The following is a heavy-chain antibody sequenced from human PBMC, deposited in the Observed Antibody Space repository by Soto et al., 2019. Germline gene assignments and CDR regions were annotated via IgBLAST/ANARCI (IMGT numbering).Heavy chain of an antibody. J-gene: IGHJ6*02. CDR3: ARVSGSYYYGMDV. Sequence: QVQLQESGPGLVKPSGTLSLTCAVSGGSISSSNWWSWVRQPPGKGLEWIGEIYHSGSTNYNPSLNSRVTLSVAKPKNRFSLKLNSVTAADTAVYYCARVSGSYYYGMDVWGQGTTVTVSS. V-gene: IGHV4-4*02. CDR2: IYHSGST. CDR1: GGSISSSNW.